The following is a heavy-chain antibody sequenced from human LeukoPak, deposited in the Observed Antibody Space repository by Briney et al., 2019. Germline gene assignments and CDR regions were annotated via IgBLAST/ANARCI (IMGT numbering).Heavy chain of an antibody. CDR1: GFTFSSYE. D-gene: IGHD4-17*01. CDR3: ARVFPYTVTTLGY. J-gene: IGHJ4*02. CDR2: ISSSGSTI. V-gene: IGHV3-48*03. Sequence: PGGSLRLSCAASGFTFSSYEMNWVRQAPGKGLEWVSYISSSGSTIYYADSVKGRFTVSRDNAKNTLYLQMNSLRVEDTAVYYCARVFPYTVTTLGYWGRGTLVTVSS.